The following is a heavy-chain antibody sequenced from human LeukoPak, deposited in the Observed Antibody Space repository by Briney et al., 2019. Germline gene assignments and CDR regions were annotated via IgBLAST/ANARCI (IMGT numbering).Heavy chain of an antibody. J-gene: IGHJ3*02. CDR3: ARVLQYVGDPFDI. D-gene: IGHD2-8*01. V-gene: IGHV1-2*02. CDR1: GCTFTGYY. Sequence: ASVKVCCKASGCTFTGYYMHWVRQAPGQGLEWMGWINPNSGGTNYAQKLQGRVTMTRDTSISTAYMELSRLRSDDTAVYYCARVLQYVGDPFDIWGQGTMVSVSS. CDR2: INPNSGGT.